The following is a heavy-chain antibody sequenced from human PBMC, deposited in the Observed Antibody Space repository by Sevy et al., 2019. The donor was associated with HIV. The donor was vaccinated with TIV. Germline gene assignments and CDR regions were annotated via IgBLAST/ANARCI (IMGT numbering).Heavy chain of an antibody. D-gene: IGHD2-2*01. V-gene: IGHV4-34*01. CDR1: DGSFSGYY. Sequence: SDTLSLTCAVHDGSFSGYYWNWIRQLPGKGLEWIGEINESGITYYNPSLKSRVTISVDPSKKQFYLKLNSVTAVDSAVYFCARSPPVVVVPGAPSWFDPWGQGTLVTVSS. J-gene: IGHJ5*02. CDR2: INESGIT. CDR3: ARSPPVVVVPGAPSWFDP.